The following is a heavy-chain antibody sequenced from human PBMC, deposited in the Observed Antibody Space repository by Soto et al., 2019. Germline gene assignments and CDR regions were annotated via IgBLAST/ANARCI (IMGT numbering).Heavy chain of an antibody. CDR3: ARHKGYCSSTSCYGIDV. Sequence: PGESLKISCEGSGYTFTTYWVAWVRQMPGKGLEWVGSIYPGDSDSRYNPSVQGQVTISADRSISTAYLQWNSLKASDTAMYFCARHKGYCSSTSCYGIDVWGQGTTVTV. D-gene: IGHD2-15*01. V-gene: IGHV5-51*01. CDR2: IYPGDSDS. J-gene: IGHJ6*02. CDR1: GYTFTTYW.